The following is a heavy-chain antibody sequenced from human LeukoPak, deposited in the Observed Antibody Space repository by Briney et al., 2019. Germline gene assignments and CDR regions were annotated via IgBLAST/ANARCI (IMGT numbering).Heavy chain of an antibody. CDR3: ATPIGSDYYYYMDV. V-gene: IGHV7-4-1*02. CDR1: GYTFTSYA. CDR2: INTNTGNP. D-gene: IGHD1-26*01. J-gene: IGHJ6*03. Sequence: ASVKVSCKASGYTFTSYAMNWVRQAPGQGLEWMGWINTNTGNPTYAQGFTGRFVFSLDTSVSTAYLQISSLEAEDTAVYYCATPIGSDYYYYMDVWGKGTTVTVSS.